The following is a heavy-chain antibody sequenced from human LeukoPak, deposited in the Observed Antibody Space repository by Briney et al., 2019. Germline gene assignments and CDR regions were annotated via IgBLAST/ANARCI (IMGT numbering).Heavy chain of an antibody. V-gene: IGHV1-2*02. J-gene: IGHJ4*02. CDR1: GYTFTSYY. D-gene: IGHD6-19*01. Sequence: GASVKVSCKASGYTFTSYYIHWVRQAPGQGLEWMGYIYPKNGDTNYAQKFQGRVTMTRDTSISTAYMELTRLRSDDTAVYSCATIEGRAGTDWGQGTLVTVSS. CDR2: IYPKNGDT. CDR3: ATIEGRAGTD.